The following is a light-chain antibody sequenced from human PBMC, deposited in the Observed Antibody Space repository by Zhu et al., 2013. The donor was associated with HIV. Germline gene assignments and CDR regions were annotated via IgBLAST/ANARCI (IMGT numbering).Light chain of an antibody. V-gene: IGLV8-61*01. CDR3: VLYMGSGIWL. CDR1: SGSVSTNYY. J-gene: IGLJ2*01. CDR2: STN. Sequence: QTVVTQEPSFSVSPGGTVTLTCGLSSGSVSTNYYPSWYQQTPGQAPRTLIYSTNTRSSGVPDRFSGSIVGNTAALTITGAQADDESYYYCVLYMGSGIWLFGGGTRLTVL.